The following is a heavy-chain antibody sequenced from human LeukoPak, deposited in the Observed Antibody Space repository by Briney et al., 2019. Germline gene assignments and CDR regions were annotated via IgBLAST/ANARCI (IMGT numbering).Heavy chain of an antibody. J-gene: IGHJ2*01. CDR1: GGSISSYY. CDR2: IYTSGST. D-gene: IGHD6-13*01. Sequence: PSETLSLTCTVSGGSISSYYWSWIRQPAGKGLEWIGRIYTSGSTNYDPSLKSRVTMSVDTSKNQFSLKLSSVTAADTAVYYCAGSIAAAGPFDLWGRGTLVTVSS. CDR3: AGSIAAAGPFDL. V-gene: IGHV4-4*07.